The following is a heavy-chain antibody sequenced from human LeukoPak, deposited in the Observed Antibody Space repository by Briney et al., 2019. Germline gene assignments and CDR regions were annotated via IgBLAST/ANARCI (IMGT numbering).Heavy chain of an antibody. Sequence: GAAVTVTCKASGYTFTSYDIKWVRQPTAQGLEWMGWMNPNSGNTGYAQKFQGRVTMTRNTSISTAYMELSSLRSEDTAVYYCARGRRKIGGINWFDPWGQGTLVTVSS. CDR1: GYTFTSYD. V-gene: IGHV1-8*01. J-gene: IGHJ5*02. CDR3: ARGRRKIGGINWFDP. CDR2: MNPNSGNT.